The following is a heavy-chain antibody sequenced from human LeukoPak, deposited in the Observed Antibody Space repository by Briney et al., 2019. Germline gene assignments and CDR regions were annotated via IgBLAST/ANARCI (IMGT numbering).Heavy chain of an antibody. Sequence: PSETLSLTCTVSGGSISSGGYYWSWIRQHPGKGLEWSGYIYYSGSTYYNPSLKSRVTISVDTSKTQFSLKLSSVTAADTAVYYCARANCGVGSCYSDYWGQGTLVTVSS. CDR1: GGSISSGGYY. CDR2: IYYSGST. CDR3: ARANCGVGSCYSDY. J-gene: IGHJ4*01. V-gene: IGHV4-31*03. D-gene: IGHD2-15*01.